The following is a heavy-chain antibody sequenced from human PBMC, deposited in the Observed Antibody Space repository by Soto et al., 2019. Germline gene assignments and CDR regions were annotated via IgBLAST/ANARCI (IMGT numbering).Heavy chain of an antibody. CDR3: ARVRSTVTTTAGYFDL. CDR1: GYTFTSYY. V-gene: IGHV1-46*03. Sequence: ASVKVSFKASGYTFTSYYMHWVRQAPGQGLEWMGIINPSGGSTSYAQKFQGRVTMTRDTSTSTVYMELSSLRSEDTAVYYCARVRSTVTTTAGYFDLWGRGTLVTVSS. CDR2: INPSGGST. D-gene: IGHD4-17*01. J-gene: IGHJ2*01.